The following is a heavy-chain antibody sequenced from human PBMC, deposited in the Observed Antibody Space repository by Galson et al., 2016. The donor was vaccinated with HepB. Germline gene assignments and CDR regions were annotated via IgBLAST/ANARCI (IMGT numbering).Heavy chain of an antibody. D-gene: IGHD6-19*01. CDR3: VKRSGGSSYDY. J-gene: IGHJ4*02. Sequence: SLRLSCAASGFTFSSYAMHWVRRAPGKGLEYVSAINNNGDNIYYADSVKGRFTISRDNSKNTLYLQMSSLRAEDTAVYYCVKRSGGSSYDYWGQGTLVTVSS. CDR2: INNNGDNI. CDR1: GFTFSSYA. V-gene: IGHV3-64D*06.